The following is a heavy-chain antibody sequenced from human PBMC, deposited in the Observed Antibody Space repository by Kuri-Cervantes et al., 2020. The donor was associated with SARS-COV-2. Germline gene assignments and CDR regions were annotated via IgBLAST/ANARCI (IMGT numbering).Heavy chain of an antibody. J-gene: IGHJ4*02. CDR3: ARVNGYYFDY. Sequence: GSLRLSCTVSGGSISSYYWSWIRQPPGKGLEWIGYIYYSGSTNYNPSLKSRVTISVDTSKNQFSLKLSSVTAADTAVYYCARVNGYYFDYWGQGTLVTVSS. V-gene: IGHV4-59*01. CDR2: IYYSGST. D-gene: IGHD6-25*01. CDR1: GGSISSYY.